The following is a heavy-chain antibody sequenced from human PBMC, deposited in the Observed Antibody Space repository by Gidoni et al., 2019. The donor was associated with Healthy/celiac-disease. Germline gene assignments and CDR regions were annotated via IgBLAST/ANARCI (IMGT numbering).Heavy chain of an antibody. D-gene: IGHD3-9*01. CDR1: GGSFSGYY. V-gene: IGHV4-34*01. Sequence: QVQLQQWGAGLLKPSETLSLTCAVYGGSFSGYYWSWIRQPPGKGLEWIGEINHSGSTNYNPSLKSRVTISVDTSKNQFSLKLSSVTAADTAVYYCARRPGGYGDNYDILTDYYSVWFDPWGQGTLVTVSS. J-gene: IGHJ5*02. CDR2: INHSGST. CDR3: ARRPGGYGDNYDILTDYYSVWFDP.